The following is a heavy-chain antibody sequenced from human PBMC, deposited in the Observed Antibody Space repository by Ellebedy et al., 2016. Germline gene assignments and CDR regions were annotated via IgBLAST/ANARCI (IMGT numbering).Heavy chain of an antibody. CDR1: GFTFSRYW. V-gene: IGHV3-7*03. D-gene: IGHD7-27*01. CDR2: MNPDGSEI. J-gene: IGHJ4*02. CDR3: ARVGISDGNGDY. Sequence: GESLKISCAASGFTFSRYWMTWVRQAPGKGLEWVANMNPDGSEIYYVDSVKGRFTISRDNAKNSLSLQMNSLRAEDTAVYYCARVGISDGNGDYWGQGTLVTVSS.